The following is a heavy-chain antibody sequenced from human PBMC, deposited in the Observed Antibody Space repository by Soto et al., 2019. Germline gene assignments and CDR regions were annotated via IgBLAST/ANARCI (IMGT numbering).Heavy chain of an antibody. CDR1: GFSLSTSGMC. Sequence: SGPTLVNPTQTLTLTCTFSGFSLSTSGMCVSWIRQPPGKALEWLALIDWDDDKYYSTSLKTRLTISKDTSKNQVVLTMTNMDPVDTATYYCARIRVTMVRGVIYYYGMDVWGQGTTVTVSS. CDR3: ARIRVTMVRGVIYYYGMDV. D-gene: IGHD3-10*01. J-gene: IGHJ6*02. CDR2: IDWDDDK. V-gene: IGHV2-70*01.